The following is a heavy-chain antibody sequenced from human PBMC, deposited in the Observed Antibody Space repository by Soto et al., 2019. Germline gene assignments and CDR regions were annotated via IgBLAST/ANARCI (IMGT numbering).Heavy chain of an antibody. CDR2: FDPEDGET. J-gene: IGHJ3*02. D-gene: IGHD4-17*01. Sequence: ASVKVSCKVSGYTLTELSMHWVRQAPGKGLEWMGGFDPEDGETIYAQKFQGRVTMTEDTSPDTAYMELSALRSEDTAVYYCATATTVTLDAFDIWGQGTMVTVSS. CDR3: ATATTVTLDAFDI. V-gene: IGHV1-24*01. CDR1: GYTLTELS.